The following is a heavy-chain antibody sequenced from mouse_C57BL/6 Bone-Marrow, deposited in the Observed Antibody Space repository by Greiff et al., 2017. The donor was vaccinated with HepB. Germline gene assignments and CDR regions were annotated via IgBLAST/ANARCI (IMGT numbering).Heavy chain of an antibody. D-gene: IGHD1-1*02. CDR1: GYTFTSYT. V-gene: IGHV1-4*01. Sequence: QVHVKQSGAELARPGASVKMSCKASGYTFTSYTMHWVKQRPGQGLEWIGYINPSSGYTKYNQKFKDKATLTADKSSSTAYMQLSSLTSEDSAVYFCARRVDYYAMDYWGQGTSVTVSS. CDR3: ARRVDYYAMDY. CDR2: INPSSGYT. J-gene: IGHJ4*01.